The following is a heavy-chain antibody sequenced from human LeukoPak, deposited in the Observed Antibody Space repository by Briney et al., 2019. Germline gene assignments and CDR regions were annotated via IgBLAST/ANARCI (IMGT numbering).Heavy chain of an antibody. J-gene: IGHJ4*02. D-gene: IGHD2-15*01. V-gene: IGHV3-53*01. CDR3: AKAGRYCSGGSCYSPIY. CDR1: EFSVGSNY. CDR2: IYSGGST. Sequence: GGSLRLSCAASEFSVGSNYMTWVRQAPGKGLEWVSLIYSGGSTYYADSVKGRFTISRDNSKNTLYLQMNSLRAEDTAIYYCAKAGRYCSGGSCYSPIYWGQGTLVTVSS.